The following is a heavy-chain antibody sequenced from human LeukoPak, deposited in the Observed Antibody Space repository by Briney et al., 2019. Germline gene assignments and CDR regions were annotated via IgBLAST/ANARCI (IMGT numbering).Heavy chain of an antibody. D-gene: IGHD6-13*01. Sequence: PTGGSLRLSCAASGFTFSSYAMSWVRQAPGKGLEWVSAISGSGGSTYYADSVKGRFTISRDNSKNTLYLQMNSLRAEDTAVYYCAKDQVVAAAGTSSFDPWGQGTLVTVSS. CDR2: ISGSGGST. CDR3: AKDQVVAAAGTSSFDP. V-gene: IGHV3-23*01. J-gene: IGHJ5*02. CDR1: GFTFSSYA.